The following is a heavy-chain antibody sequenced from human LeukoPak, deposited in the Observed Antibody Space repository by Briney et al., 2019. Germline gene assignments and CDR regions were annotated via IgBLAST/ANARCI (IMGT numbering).Heavy chain of an antibody. Sequence: GASVKASCKASGGTFSSYAISWVRQAPGQGLEWMGGIIPIFGTANYAQKFQGRVTITTDESTSTAYMELSSLRSEDTAVYYCARGDRVTIFGVVIGSLNMDVWGKGTTVTVSS. CDR1: GGTFSSYA. CDR2: IIPIFGTA. D-gene: IGHD3-3*01. J-gene: IGHJ6*03. V-gene: IGHV1-69*05. CDR3: ARGDRVTIFGVVIGSLNMDV.